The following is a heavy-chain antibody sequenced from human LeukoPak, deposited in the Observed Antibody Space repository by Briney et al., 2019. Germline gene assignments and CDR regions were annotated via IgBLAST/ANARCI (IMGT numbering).Heavy chain of an antibody. J-gene: IGHJ4*02. D-gene: IGHD4-17*01. CDR1: GGSFSGYY. Sequence: SETLSLTCAVYGGSFSGYYWSWIRQPPGKGLEWIGEINHSGSTNYNPSLKSRVTISVDTSKNQISLKLSSVTAADTAVYYCAGRTVTTLDYWGQGTLVTVSS. CDR2: INHSGST. CDR3: AGRTVTTLDY. V-gene: IGHV4-34*01.